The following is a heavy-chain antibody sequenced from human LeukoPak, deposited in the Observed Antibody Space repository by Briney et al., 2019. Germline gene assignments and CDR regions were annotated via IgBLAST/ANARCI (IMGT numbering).Heavy chain of an antibody. CDR2: INPDGGVT. Sequence: ASMKVSCKASGYSFTGYYIHWVRQAPGQGLEWMGWINPDGGVTKSAQKFQGRVTMTRDKSINTVYMELSGLTSDDTALYYCARGGRWELPRPYAFDIWGQGTLVTVSS. CDR1: GYSFTGYY. CDR3: ARGGRWELPRPYAFDI. J-gene: IGHJ4*02. D-gene: IGHD1-26*01. V-gene: IGHV1-2*02.